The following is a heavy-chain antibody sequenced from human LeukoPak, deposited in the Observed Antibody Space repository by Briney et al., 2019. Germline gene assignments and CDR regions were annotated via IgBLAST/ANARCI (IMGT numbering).Heavy chain of an antibody. D-gene: IGHD6-13*01. J-gene: IGHJ3*01. CDR2: IYPGDSET. V-gene: IGHV5-51*01. CDR1: GYSFTNYW. Sequence: GESLKISCKGSGYSFTNYWIGWVRQMPGEGLEWMGIIYPGDSETTYSPAFRGQVTISADKSINTAYLQWSSLKASDTAMYYCARHLIAASATNRSPFDVWGQGIMVTVSS. CDR3: ARHLIAASATNRSPFDV.